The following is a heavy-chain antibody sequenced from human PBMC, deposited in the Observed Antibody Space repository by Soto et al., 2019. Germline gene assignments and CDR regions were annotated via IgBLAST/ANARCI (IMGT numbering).Heavy chain of an antibody. CDR2: LYYGRSA. CDR1: GDSISSYY. CDR3: ALRSMAVVPEY. V-gene: IGHV4-59*01. Sequence: QVQLQDSGPGLVKPSETLSLTGAVSGDSISSYYCIWIRQPPGKGLESIGYLYYGRSANYNPSLKSRVTLSVDTSTNPCSLTLSSLTAADTAVYYCALRSMAVVPEYWGQGTLVTVS. J-gene: IGHJ4*02. D-gene: IGHD3-22*01.